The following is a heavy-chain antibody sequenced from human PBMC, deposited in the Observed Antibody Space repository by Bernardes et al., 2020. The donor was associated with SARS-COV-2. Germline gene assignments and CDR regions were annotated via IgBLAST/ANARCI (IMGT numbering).Heavy chain of an antibody. CDR1: GFTFSSYS. CDR2: ISSSSSYI. D-gene: IGHD5-12*01. Sequence: GRSLRLSCAASGFTFSSYSMNWVRQAPGKGLEWVSSISSSSSYIYYADSVKGRFTISRDNAKNSLYLQMNSLRAEDTAVYYCARDPTSGWLQPDYWGQGTLVTVSS. CDR3: ARDPTSGWLQPDY. V-gene: IGHV3-21*01. J-gene: IGHJ4*02.